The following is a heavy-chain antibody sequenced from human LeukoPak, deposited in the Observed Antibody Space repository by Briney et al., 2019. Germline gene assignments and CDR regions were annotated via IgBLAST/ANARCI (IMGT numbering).Heavy chain of an antibody. V-gene: IGHV3-48*03. Sequence: GGSLRLSCAVSGFTFSRYEMTWVRQAPGKGLEWISYISSSSGTIHYADSVKGRFTISRDNAKNLLFLQMNSLGAEDTAVYYCARVSMVTTNFDFWGQGTLVTVSS. CDR3: ARVSMVTTNFDF. CDR1: GFTFSRYE. D-gene: IGHD4-17*01. J-gene: IGHJ4*02. CDR2: ISSSSGTI.